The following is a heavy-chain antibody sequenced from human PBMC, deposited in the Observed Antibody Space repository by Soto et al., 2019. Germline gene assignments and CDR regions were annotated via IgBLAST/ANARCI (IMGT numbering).Heavy chain of an antibody. CDR1: GYIFVYYY. V-gene: IGHV1-46*01. J-gene: IGHJ6*02. Sequence: ASVKVSCKASGYIFVYYYINWVRQAPGQGLEWMGKFDPRDDTTDYAQKFQGRVTMTREMSTNTAYLELSGLRSDDTADDTAVYYCAKSNYGGDDYFQYGLDVWGQGTTVTVSS. CDR2: FDPRDDTT. D-gene: IGHD2-21*02. CDR3: VYYCAKSNYGGDDYFQYGLDV.